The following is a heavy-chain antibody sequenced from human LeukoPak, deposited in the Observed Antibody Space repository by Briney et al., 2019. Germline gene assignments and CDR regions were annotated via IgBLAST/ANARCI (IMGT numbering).Heavy chain of an antibody. Sequence: GGSLRLSCAASKFTFSTYGMHWVRQAPGKGLEWVAFISYDGSNKNYADSVKGRFTISRDNSKNTLYLQMNSLRAEDTAVYYCAKGVSWRGTDAFDIWGQGTMVTVSS. CDR1: KFTFSTYG. V-gene: IGHV3-30*18. J-gene: IGHJ3*02. CDR3: AKGVSWRGTDAFDI. CDR2: ISYDGSNK. D-gene: IGHD3-16*01.